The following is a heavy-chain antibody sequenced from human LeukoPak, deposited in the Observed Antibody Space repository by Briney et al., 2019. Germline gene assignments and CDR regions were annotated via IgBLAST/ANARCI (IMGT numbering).Heavy chain of an antibody. J-gene: IGHJ4*02. CDR1: GGSFSGYY. D-gene: IGHD3-22*01. Sequence: SETLSLTCAVYGGSFSGYYWSWIRQPPGKGLEWIGSIYYSGSTYYNPSLKSRVTISVDTSKNQFSLKLSSVTAADTAVYYCARSSGQYYYDSSGYYPLDYWGQGTLVTVSS. CDR3: ARSSGQYYYDSSGYYPLDY. V-gene: IGHV4-34*01. CDR2: IYYSGST.